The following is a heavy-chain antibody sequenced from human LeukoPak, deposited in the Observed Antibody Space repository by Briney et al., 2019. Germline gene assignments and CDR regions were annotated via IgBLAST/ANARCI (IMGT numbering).Heavy chain of an antibody. D-gene: IGHD5-24*01. J-gene: IGHJ4*02. Sequence: GGSLRLSCAASGFTFSDYYMSWIRQAPGKGLEWVSYISSGSTIYYADSVKGRFTISRDNAKNSLYLQMNSLRAQDTAVYYCARDSGDGYNYSFFDYWGQGTLVTVSS. CDR2: ISSGSTI. CDR1: GFTFSDYY. CDR3: ARDSGDGYNYSFFDY. V-gene: IGHV3-11*04.